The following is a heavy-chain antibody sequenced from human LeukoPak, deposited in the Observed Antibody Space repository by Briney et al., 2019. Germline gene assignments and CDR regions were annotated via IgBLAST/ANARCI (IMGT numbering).Heavy chain of an antibody. V-gene: IGHV3-23*01. J-gene: IGHJ4*02. D-gene: IGHD3-16*01. CDR3: VKNLGITPYYFDH. Sequence: QPGGSLRLSCAASGFTFNNYAMIWVRQAPGKGLEWVSGISGPGINTYDADSVKGRFTISRDNSKNTVYLQMNSLRTDDTALYYCVKNLGITPYYFDHWGQGTLVTVSS. CDR2: ISGPGINT. CDR1: GFTFNNYA.